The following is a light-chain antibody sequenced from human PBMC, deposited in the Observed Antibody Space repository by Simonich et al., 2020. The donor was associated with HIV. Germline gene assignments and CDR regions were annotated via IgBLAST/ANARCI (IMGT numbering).Light chain of an antibody. CDR1: SSDVWSYSI. CDR2: DVS. J-gene: IGLJ2*01. CDR3: SSYTSGSTLV. V-gene: IGLV2-14*02. Sequence: QSALTQPASGSGSPGQSITISCTETSSDVWSYSIVSWYQHHPGKAPKPLIYDVSKRPSGVSNRFSGSLSGNTASLTSSGLQAGDEADYYCSSYTSGSTLVFGGGTKLTVL.